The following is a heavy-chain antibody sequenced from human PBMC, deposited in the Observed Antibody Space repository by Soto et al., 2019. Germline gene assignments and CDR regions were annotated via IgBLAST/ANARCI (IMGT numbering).Heavy chain of an antibody. Sequence: GSGPTLVNPTQTLTLTCIFSGFSLRTSGVGVGWTRQPPGKALEWLGFIYWNDDKRYSPSLKSRLTITKDTSKNQVVLTMTNMDPVDTATYYCAKSGSSGWYGWFDPWGQGTLVTVSS. CDR2: IYWNDDK. CDR3: AKSGSSGWYGWFDP. V-gene: IGHV2-5*01. D-gene: IGHD6-19*01. J-gene: IGHJ5*02. CDR1: GFSLRTSGVG.